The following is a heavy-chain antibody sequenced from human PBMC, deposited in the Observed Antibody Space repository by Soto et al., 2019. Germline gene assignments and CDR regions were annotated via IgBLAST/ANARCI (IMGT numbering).Heavy chain of an antibody. V-gene: IGHV5-51*01. CDR1: GYSFTSYC. J-gene: IGHJ6*02. Sequence: PGESLKISCKGSGYSFTSYCIGWVRQMPGKGLEWMGIIYPGDSDTRYSPSFQGQVTISADKSISTAYLQWSSLKASDTAMYYCARLQRYGGSHNYYYYGMDVWGQGTTVTVSS. CDR2: IYPGDSDT. CDR3: ARLQRYGGSHNYYYYGMDV. D-gene: IGHD2-15*01.